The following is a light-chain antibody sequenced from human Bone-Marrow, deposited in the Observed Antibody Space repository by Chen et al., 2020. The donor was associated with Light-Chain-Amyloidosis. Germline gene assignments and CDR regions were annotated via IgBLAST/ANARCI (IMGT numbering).Light chain of an antibody. CDR2: DDS. J-gene: IGLJ3*02. CDR3: QVWDRSSDRPV. Sequence: SYVLTQPSSVSVAPGQTATMACGGNNIGSTSVHRYQQTPGQAPLLVVYDDSDRPSGIPERLSGSSSGNTATLTISRVEAGDEADYYCQVWDRSSDRPVFGGGTKLTVL. CDR1: NIGSTS. V-gene: IGLV3-21*02.